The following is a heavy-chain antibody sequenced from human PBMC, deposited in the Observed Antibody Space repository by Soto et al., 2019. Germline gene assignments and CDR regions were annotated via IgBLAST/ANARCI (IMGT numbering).Heavy chain of an antibody. CDR1: GYPVTAYY. J-gene: IGHJ3*02. CDR3: ARGGGVGVAGSAAFDM. V-gene: IGHV1-2*02. Sequence: QLHLVQSGAVVKKPGASVTVSCSASGYPVTAYYMHWVRQAPGRGLEWMGGINPATGAAKYTQTFQGRVPMTRDTSTSTVFMELSGLICEDTAVFYCARGGGVGVAGSAAFDMWGQGTLVTVSS. CDR2: INPATGAA. D-gene: IGHD3-3*01.